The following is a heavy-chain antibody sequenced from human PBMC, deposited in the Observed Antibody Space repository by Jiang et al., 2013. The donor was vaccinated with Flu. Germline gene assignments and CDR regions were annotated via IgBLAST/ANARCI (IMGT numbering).Heavy chain of an antibody. V-gene: IGHV3-11*05. CDR2: ISSSSSYT. CDR3: ARDGCSSTSCYLSIAAAVNWFDP. CDR1: GFTFSDYY. D-gene: IGHD2-2*01. Sequence: LLESGGGLVKPGGSLRLSCAASGFTFSDYYMSWIRQAPGKGLEWVSYISSSSSYTNYADSVKGRFTISRDNAKNSLYLQMNSLRAEDTAVYYCARDGCSSTSCYLSIAAAVNWFDPWGQGTLVTVSS. J-gene: IGHJ5*02.